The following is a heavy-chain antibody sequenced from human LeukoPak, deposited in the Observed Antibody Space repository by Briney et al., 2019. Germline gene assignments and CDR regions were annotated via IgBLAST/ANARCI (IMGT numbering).Heavy chain of an antibody. CDR2: INHSGST. J-gene: IGHJ4*02. Sequence: SETLSLTCAVYGGSFSGYYWSWIRQPPGKGLEWIGEINHSGSTNYNPSLKSRVTISVDTSKNQFSLKLSSVTAADTAVYYCARHYYIRSFDYWGQGTLVTVSS. D-gene: IGHD3-10*02. CDR1: GGSFSGYY. V-gene: IGHV4-34*01. CDR3: ARHYYIRSFDY.